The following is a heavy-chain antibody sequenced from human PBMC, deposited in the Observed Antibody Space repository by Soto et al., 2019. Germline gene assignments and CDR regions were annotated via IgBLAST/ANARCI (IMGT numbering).Heavy chain of an antibody. Sequence: ASVKVSFKASGYTFTSYYMHWVRQAPGQGLEWMGIINPSGGSTSYAQKFQGRVTMTRDTSTSTVYMELSSLRSEDTAVYYCARGSPSGRPPYYYYYMEVWGTGTTVTVSS. CDR1: GYTFTSYY. V-gene: IGHV1-46*03. CDR3: ARGSPSGRPPYYYYYMEV. J-gene: IGHJ6*03. CDR2: INPSGGST. D-gene: IGHD6-6*01.